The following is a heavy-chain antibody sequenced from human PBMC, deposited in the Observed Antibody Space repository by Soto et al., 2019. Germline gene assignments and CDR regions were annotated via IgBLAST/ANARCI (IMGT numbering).Heavy chain of an antibody. CDR1: GYTFTDYY. Sequence: ASVKVSCKAYGYTFTDYYRHWVRQAPGQGLEWMGWINPNSGEKRYAQKFQVRVTMTRDTSINTAYMEMSSLRSDDTAVYYCARGDILTRPYQPFDYWGQGTLVTVSS. D-gene: IGHD3-9*01. CDR3: ARGDILTRPYQPFDY. V-gene: IGHV1-2*02. CDR2: INPNSGEK. J-gene: IGHJ4*02.